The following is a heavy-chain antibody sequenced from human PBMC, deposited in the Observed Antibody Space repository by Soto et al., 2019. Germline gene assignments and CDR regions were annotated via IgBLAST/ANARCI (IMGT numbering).Heavy chain of an antibody. D-gene: IGHD3-3*01. CDR1: GGSFSGHY. V-gene: IGHV4-34*01. Sequence: PSETLSLTCAVYGGSFSGHYWTWIRQTPGKGLEWVGEITRSGNTNYNPSLKSRVTISVDTSKNQFSLKLSSVTAADTAVYYCACNYYDFWSGYYSVGYFDYWAQGTPVTVSS. CDR2: ITRSGNT. J-gene: IGHJ4*02. CDR3: ACNYYDFWSGYYSVGYFDY.